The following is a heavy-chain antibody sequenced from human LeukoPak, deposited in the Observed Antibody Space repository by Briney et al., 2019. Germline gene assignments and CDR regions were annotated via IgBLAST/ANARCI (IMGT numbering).Heavy chain of an antibody. CDR1: GGSFSGYY. Sequence: SETLSLTCAVYGGSFSGYYWSWIRQPPGKGLEWIGDINHSGSTNYNPSLKSRVTISVDTSKNQFSLKLSSVTAADTAVYYCARGRSGSERLRRYYFDYWGQGTLVTVSS. J-gene: IGHJ4*02. CDR2: INHSGST. D-gene: IGHD4-23*01. V-gene: IGHV4-34*01. CDR3: ARGRSGSERLRRYYFDY.